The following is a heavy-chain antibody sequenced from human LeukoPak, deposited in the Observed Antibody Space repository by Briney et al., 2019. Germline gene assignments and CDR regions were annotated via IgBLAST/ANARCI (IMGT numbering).Heavy chain of an antibody. CDR3: ARQPDTSDSSAYYGGDY. D-gene: IGHD3-22*01. Sequence: SETLSLTCAVSGYSISSGYYWGWIRQPPGKGLEWIGSGHYSGRNYYNPSLKSRVTISVDTSKNQFSLKLSSVTAADTAVYYCARQPDTSDSSAYYGGDYWGQGTLVTVSS. CDR2: GHYSGRN. V-gene: IGHV4-38-2*01. CDR1: GYSISSGYY. J-gene: IGHJ4*02.